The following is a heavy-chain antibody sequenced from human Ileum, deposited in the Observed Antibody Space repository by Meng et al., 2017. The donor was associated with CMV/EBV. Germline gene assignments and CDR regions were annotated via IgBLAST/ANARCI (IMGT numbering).Heavy chain of an antibody. CDR1: GGSISSSSYY. V-gene: IGHV4-39*01. J-gene: IGHJ3*02. D-gene: IGHD2-2*01. CDR3: VRGCSSTSCYSDAFDI. Sequence: SETLSLTCTVSGGSISSSSYYWGWIRQPPGKGLEWIGSIYYSGSTYYNPSLKSRVTISVDTSKNQFSLKLSSVTAADTAVYYCVRGCSSTSCYSDAFDIWGQGTMVTVSS. CDR2: IYYSGST.